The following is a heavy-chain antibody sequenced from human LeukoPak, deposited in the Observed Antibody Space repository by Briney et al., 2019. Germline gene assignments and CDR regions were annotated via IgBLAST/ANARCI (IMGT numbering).Heavy chain of an antibody. J-gene: IGHJ4*02. CDR1: GDSITGYY. CDR3: ASGIAAAGADY. CDR2: IYYTGNT. D-gene: IGHD6-13*01. V-gene: IGHV4-39*07. Sequence: SETLSLTCSVSGDSITGYYWGWIRQPPGKGLEWIGNIYYTGNTYYNSSLKSRVTISLDTSKNQFSLKLSSVTAADTAVYYCASGIAAAGADYWGQGTLVTVSS.